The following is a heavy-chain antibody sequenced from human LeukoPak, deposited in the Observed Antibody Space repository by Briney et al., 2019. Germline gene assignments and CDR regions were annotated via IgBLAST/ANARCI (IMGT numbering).Heavy chain of an antibody. CDR2: INQDGGTE. Sequence: GGSLRLSCAAYGLTFTNYWLTSVRQAPGNGREWVANINQDGGTEYYVDSMKGRFTISRDKAKNLVYLQINSLRAEDTAVYCCARHTLWRFDYWSQGALVTVSS. J-gene: IGHJ4*02. D-gene: IGHD3-3*01. CDR1: GLTFTNYW. CDR3: ARHTLWRFDY. V-gene: IGHV3-7*04.